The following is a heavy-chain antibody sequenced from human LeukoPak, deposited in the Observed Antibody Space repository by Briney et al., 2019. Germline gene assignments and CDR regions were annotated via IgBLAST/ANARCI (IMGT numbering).Heavy chain of an antibody. V-gene: IGHV3-9*01. D-gene: IGHD4-17*01. Sequence: GRSLRLSCAASGFTFDDYAMHWVRQAPGKGLEWVSGVSWNSGSIAYADSVKGRFTISRDNSKNTLYLQMNSLRAEDTAVYYCARDRLRSPDYWGQGTLVTVSS. CDR3: ARDRLRSPDY. J-gene: IGHJ4*02. CDR1: GFTFDDYA. CDR2: VSWNSGSI.